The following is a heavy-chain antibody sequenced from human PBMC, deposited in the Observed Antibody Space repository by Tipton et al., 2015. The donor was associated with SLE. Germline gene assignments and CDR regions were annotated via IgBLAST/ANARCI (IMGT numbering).Heavy chain of an antibody. D-gene: IGHD2-2*01. CDR2: INHSGST. CDR3: ARVEVVPSAIRWFDP. V-gene: IGHV4-34*01. Sequence: LRLSCAVYGGSFSGYYWSWIRQPPGKGLEWIGEINHSGSTYYNPSLKSRVTISVDTSKNQFSLKLSSVTAADTAVYYCARVEVVPSAIRWFDPWGQGTLVTVSS. CDR1: GGSFSGYY. J-gene: IGHJ5*02.